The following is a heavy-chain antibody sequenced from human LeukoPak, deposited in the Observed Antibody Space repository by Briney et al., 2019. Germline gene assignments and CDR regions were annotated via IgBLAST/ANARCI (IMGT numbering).Heavy chain of an antibody. J-gene: IGHJ4*02. V-gene: IGHV1-2*02. CDR3: ARVGDSYGFY. CDR2: INPNSGGT. D-gene: IGHD5-18*01. CDR1: GYTFTSYG. Sequence: GASVKVSCKASGYTFTSYGISWVRQAPGQGLEWMGWINPNSGGTNYAQKFQGRVTMTRDTSISTAYMELSRLRSDDTAVYYCARVGDSYGFYWGQGTLVTVSS.